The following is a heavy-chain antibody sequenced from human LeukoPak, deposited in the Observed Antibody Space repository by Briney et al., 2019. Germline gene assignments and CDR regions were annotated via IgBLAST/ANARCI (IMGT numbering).Heavy chain of an antibody. CDR1: GFTFSSYS. Sequence: GGSLRLSCAASGFTFSSYSMNWVRQAPGKGLEWVSSISSSSSYIYYADSVKGRFTISRDNSKNTLYLQMNSLRAEDTAVYYCAKVKYSSSWYADYWGQGTLVTVSS. V-gene: IGHV3-21*04. D-gene: IGHD6-13*01. J-gene: IGHJ4*02. CDR2: ISSSSSYI. CDR3: AKVKYSSSWYADY.